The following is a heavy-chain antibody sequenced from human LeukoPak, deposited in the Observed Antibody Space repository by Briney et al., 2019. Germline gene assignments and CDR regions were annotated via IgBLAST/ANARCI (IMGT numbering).Heavy chain of an antibody. CDR1: GGSFSGYY. Sequence: PSETLSLTCAVYGGSFSGYYWSWIRQPPGKGLEWIGEINHSGSTNYNPSLKSRVTISVDTSKNQFSLKLSSVTAADTAVYYCARVRVGRDGYNYFDYWGQGTLVTVSS. V-gene: IGHV4-34*01. J-gene: IGHJ4*02. D-gene: IGHD5-24*01. CDR2: INHSGST. CDR3: ARVRVGRDGYNYFDY.